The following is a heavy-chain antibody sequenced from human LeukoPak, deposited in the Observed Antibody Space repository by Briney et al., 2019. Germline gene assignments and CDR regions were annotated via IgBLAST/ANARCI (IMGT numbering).Heavy chain of an antibody. Sequence: SETLSLTCTVSNGSMTNNYWSWIRQPPGKGLEWIGYVYSSGSTNYNPSLNSRVTISVDTSKNQFSLKLNSVTAADTAVYYCARGDSSWPYYFDCWGQGTLVTVSS. V-gene: IGHV4-59*01. CDR2: VYSSGST. CDR3: ARGDSSWPYYFDC. J-gene: IGHJ4*02. D-gene: IGHD6-13*01. CDR1: NGSMTNNY.